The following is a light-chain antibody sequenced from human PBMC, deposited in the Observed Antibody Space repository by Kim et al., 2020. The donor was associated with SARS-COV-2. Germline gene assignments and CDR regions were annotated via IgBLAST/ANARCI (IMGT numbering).Light chain of an antibody. V-gene: IGKV1-39*01. CDR3: QQSYSTFTWT. Sequence: DIQLTQSPSFLSASVGDRVTITCRASQGISSYLAWYQQKPGKAPKLLIYAASTLQSGVPSRFSGSGSGTDFTLTISSLQPEDFATYYCQQSYSTFTWTFGQGTKVDIK. J-gene: IGKJ1*01. CDR2: AAS. CDR1: QGISSY.